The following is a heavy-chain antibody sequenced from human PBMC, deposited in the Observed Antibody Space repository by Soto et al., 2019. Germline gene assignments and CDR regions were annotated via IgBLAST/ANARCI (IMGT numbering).Heavy chain of an antibody. V-gene: IGHV1-69*09. D-gene: IGHD2-8*02. CDR3: AAPVCAATWCSSSHSLEH. J-gene: IGHJ4*02. CDR1: GGTFVRHV. Sequence: QVQLVQSGAEVKKPESSVKVSCKTSGGTFVRHVISWVRQAPGQGPEWIGKIHPLSGIPNYAQKFQDRLTFTADTYSSTAYMELSSLRSDDTAVYYGAAPVCAATWCSSSHSLEHWGQGTLVTVSS. CDR2: IHPLSGIP.